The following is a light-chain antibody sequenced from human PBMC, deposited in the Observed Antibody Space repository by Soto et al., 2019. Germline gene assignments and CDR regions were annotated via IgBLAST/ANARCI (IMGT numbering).Light chain of an antibody. CDR2: AVS. J-gene: IGKJ2*01. CDR3: QQTYSELVYT. Sequence: DIQMTQSPSSLSASAGDRVTITCRSSQSIFNYLNWYQQKPGKAPEVLIYAVSSLQIGVPSRFAGSGSGTDFTLTITDLRPEDSATYYCQQTYSELVYTFGRGTKVDIK. V-gene: IGKV1-39*01. CDR1: QSIFNY.